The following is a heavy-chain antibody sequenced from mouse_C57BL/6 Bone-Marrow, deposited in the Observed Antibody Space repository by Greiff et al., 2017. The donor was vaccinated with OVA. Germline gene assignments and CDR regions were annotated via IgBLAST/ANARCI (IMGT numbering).Heavy chain of an antibody. CDR2: IDPENGDT. Sequence: VQLQQSGAELVRPGASVKLSCTASGFNIKDDYMHWVKQRPEQGLEWIGWIDPENGDTEYASKFQGKATITADTSSNTAYLQLSSLTSEDTAVYYCTTGGYYGFAYWGQGTLVTVSA. CDR1: GFNIKDDY. D-gene: IGHD2-3*01. J-gene: IGHJ3*01. V-gene: IGHV14-4*01. CDR3: TTGGYYGFAY.